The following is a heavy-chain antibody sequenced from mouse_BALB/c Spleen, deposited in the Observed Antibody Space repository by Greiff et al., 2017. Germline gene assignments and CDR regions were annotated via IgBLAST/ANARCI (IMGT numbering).Heavy chain of an antibody. CDR1: GYAFSSSW. J-gene: IGHJ2*01. D-gene: IGHD1-1*01. CDR3: ARDYYGSRGYY. Sequence: QVQLKQSGPELVKPGASVKISCKASGYAFSSSWMNWVKQRPGQGLEWIGRIYPGDGDTNYNGKFKGKATLTADKSSSTAYMQLSSLTSVDSAVYFCARDYYGSRGYYWGQGTTLTVSS. CDR2: IYPGDGDT. V-gene: IGHV1-82*01.